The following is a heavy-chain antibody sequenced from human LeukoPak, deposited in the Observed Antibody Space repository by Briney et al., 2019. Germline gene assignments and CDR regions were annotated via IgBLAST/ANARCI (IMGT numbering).Heavy chain of an antibody. CDR3: ARLEITTVTTSDY. V-gene: IGHV1-69*15. J-gene: IGHJ4*02. Sequence: ASVKVSCKASGGTFSSYAISWVRQAPGQGLEWMGRIIPIFGTANYAQKFQGRVTITADEPTSTAYMELSSLRSEDTAVYYCARLEITTVTTSDYWGQGTLVTVSS. CDR2: IIPIFGTA. D-gene: IGHD4-17*01. CDR1: GGTFSSYA.